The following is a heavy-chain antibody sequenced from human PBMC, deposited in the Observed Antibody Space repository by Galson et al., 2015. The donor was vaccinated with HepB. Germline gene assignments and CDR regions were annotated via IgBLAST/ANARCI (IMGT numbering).Heavy chain of an antibody. Sequence: SLRLSCAVSGFTVSRNYMNWVRQAPGKGLDWISYISSSSDFTNYADSVRGRFTISRDNAKNSLYLQMNSLRVEDTAVYYCARARGSGPAAYFDYWGQGILVTVSS. J-gene: IGHJ4*02. CDR2: ISSSSDFT. CDR3: ARARGSGPAAYFDY. CDR1: GFTVSRNY. V-gene: IGHV3-11*05. D-gene: IGHD6-19*01.